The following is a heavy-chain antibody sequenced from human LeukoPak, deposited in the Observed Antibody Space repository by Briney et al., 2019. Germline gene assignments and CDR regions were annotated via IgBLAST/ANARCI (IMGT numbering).Heavy chain of an antibody. Sequence: TXSLTCTVSGGSISSYYWSWIRQPPGKGLEWIGYIYYSGSTNYNPSLKSRVTISVDTSKNQFSLKLSSVTAADTAVYYCARGGIVATYDAFDIWGQGTMITVSS. CDR2: IYYSGST. V-gene: IGHV4-59*01. CDR3: ARGGIVATYDAFDI. J-gene: IGHJ3*02. CDR1: GGSISSYY. D-gene: IGHD5-12*01.